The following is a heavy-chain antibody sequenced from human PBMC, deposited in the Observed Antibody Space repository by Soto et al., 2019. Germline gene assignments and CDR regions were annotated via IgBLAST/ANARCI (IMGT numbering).Heavy chain of an antibody. V-gene: IGHV4-59*01. CDR2: IYYTGNT. CDR1: EGSISTYY. D-gene: IGHD3-10*01. Sequence: PSETMSLTCSISEGSISTYYWTLTRQYPGQGLEWIGYIYYTGNTKYNPSLQSRVTMSVDSPKNQFSLNRRSVTAADTGVYYCARDHRGMGLWFGEIGGGDYGLDFWGRGTTVTVSS. J-gene: IGHJ6*02. CDR3: ARDHRGMGLWFGEIGGGDYGLDF.